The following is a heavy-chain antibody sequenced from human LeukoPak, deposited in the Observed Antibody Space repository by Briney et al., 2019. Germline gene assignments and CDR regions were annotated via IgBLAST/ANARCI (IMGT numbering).Heavy chain of an antibody. CDR3: ARDRRGGRYFDY. CDR2: INPNRGGT. Sequence: ASVKVSCKASGYTFTGYYMHWVRQAPGQGLEWMGWINPNRGGTNYAQKFQGRVTMTRDTSISTAYMQLSRLRSDDTAEYYCARDRRGGRYFDYWGQGTLVTVSS. CDR1: GYTFTGYY. J-gene: IGHJ4*02. D-gene: IGHD3-10*01. V-gene: IGHV1-2*02.